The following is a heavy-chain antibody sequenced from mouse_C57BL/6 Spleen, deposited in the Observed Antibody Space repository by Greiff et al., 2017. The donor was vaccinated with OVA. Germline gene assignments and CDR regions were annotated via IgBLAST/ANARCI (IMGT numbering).Heavy chain of an antibody. V-gene: IGHV1-50*01. J-gene: IGHJ1*03. CDR2: IDPSDSYT. CDR3: ARCLYSNYEGYFDV. Sequence: QVQLQQPGAELVKPGASVKLSCKASGYTFTSYWMQWVKQRPGQGLEWIGEIDPSDSYTNYNQKFKGKATLTVDTSSSTAYMQLSSLTSEDSAVYYCARCLYSNYEGYFDVGGTGTTVTVSS. D-gene: IGHD2-5*01. CDR1: GYTFTSYW.